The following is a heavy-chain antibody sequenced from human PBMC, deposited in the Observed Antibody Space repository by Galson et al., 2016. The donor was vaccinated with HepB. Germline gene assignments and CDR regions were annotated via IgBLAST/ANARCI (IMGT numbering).Heavy chain of an antibody. CDR3: AREYSTSRYFDY. CDR1: GLTFGSYW. J-gene: IGHJ4*02. Sequence: SLRLSCAASGLTFGSYWMHWVRQAPGKGLVWMSRINGDGGTTTYADSVKGRFTISRDNANNTLYLQMNSLRAEDTAVYYCAREYSTSRYFDYWGRGTLVTVSS. D-gene: IGHD6-6*01. CDR2: INGDGGTT. V-gene: IGHV3-74*03.